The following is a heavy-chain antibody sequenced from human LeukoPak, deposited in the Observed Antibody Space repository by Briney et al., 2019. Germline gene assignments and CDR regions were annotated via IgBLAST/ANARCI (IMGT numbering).Heavy chain of an antibody. Sequence: GGSLRLSCAASGFTFSSYEMNWVRQAPGKGLEWVSYISSSGSTIYYADSVKGRFTISRDNSKNTLYLQMNSLRAEDTAVYYCARADDILTGYYPNWGQGTLVTVSS. CDR3: ARADDILTGYYPN. CDR2: ISSSGSTI. J-gene: IGHJ4*02. V-gene: IGHV3-48*03. D-gene: IGHD3-9*01. CDR1: GFTFSSYE.